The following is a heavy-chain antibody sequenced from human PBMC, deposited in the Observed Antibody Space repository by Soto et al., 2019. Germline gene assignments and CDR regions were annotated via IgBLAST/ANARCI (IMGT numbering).Heavy chain of an antibody. CDR2: IGPYNGNT. V-gene: IGHV1-18*01. J-gene: IGHJ2*01. Sequence: QAQLVQSGAEVKKPGASVKVSCQAGGYTFADYGISWVRQAPGQGLEWVGWIGPYNGNTNYAQNLQDRVTMTTDTSTNTAYMELRSLRSDDTALYHCARCYCTVGSCYTGWHFDLWGRGTLLTVSS. CDR3: ARCYCTVGSCYTGWHFDL. D-gene: IGHD2-15*01. CDR1: GYTFADYG.